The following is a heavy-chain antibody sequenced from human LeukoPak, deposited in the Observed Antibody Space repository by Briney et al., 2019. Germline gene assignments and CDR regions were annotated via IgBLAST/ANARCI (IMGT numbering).Heavy chain of an antibody. J-gene: IGHJ4*02. V-gene: IGHV3-23*01. CDR3: AKRPYCSNTSCPPWDS. Sequence: GGSLRLSCRASGFMFVGFTFADYTMSWVRQAPGKGLEWVSGISGSGGTTSYADSLKGRFTVSRDNSKNTLYLQMNTLRAEDTAVYYCAKRPYCSNTSCPPWDSWGQGTLVTVSS. D-gene: IGHD2-2*01. CDR1: GFMFVGFTFADYT. CDR2: ISGSGGTT.